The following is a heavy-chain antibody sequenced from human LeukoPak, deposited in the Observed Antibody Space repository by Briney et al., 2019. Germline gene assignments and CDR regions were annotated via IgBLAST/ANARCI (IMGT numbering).Heavy chain of an antibody. CDR3: AREYSSSPIDY. D-gene: IGHD6-13*01. V-gene: IGHV3-74*01. CDR2: INSDGSGT. Sequence: GGSLRLSCAASGFTFSTNWMHWVRQAPGKGLVWVSRINSDGSGTIYADSVKGRFTISRDNAKNTLYLQMNSLRAEDTAVYYCAREYSSSPIDYWGQGTLVTVSS. J-gene: IGHJ4*02. CDR1: GFTFSTNW.